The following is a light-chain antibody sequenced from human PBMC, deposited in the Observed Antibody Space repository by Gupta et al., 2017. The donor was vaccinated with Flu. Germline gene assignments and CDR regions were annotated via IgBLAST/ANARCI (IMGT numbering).Light chain of an antibody. J-gene: IGKJ2*01. CDR3: HQRSTWLI. V-gene: IGKV3-11*01. Sequence: EIVLTQSPATLSLSPGERATLSCRASQSVSSYLAWYQQKPGQAPRLLIYDASNRATGITARFSGGGSGKDFTLTSSGREDEDCAVYYGHQRSTWLIFGQGTKMEIK. CDR2: DAS. CDR1: QSVSSY.